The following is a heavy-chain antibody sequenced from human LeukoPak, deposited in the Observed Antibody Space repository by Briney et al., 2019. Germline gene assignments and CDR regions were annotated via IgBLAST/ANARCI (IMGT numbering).Heavy chain of an antibody. Sequence: SETLSLTCAVSGGSFSGYYWSWIRQPPGKGLEWIGEINHSGSTNYNPSLKSRVTISVDTSKNQFSLKLTSVTAADTAIYYCARLPDVSGWPFDYWGQGTLVTVSS. CDR1: GGSFSGYY. CDR3: ARLPDVSGWPFDY. D-gene: IGHD6-19*01. CDR2: INHSGST. V-gene: IGHV4-34*01. J-gene: IGHJ4*02.